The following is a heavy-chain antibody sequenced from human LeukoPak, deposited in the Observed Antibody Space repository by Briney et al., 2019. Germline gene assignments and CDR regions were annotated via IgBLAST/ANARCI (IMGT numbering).Heavy chain of an antibody. CDR2: INHSGST. D-gene: IGHD6-13*01. CDR1: GGSFSGYY. J-gene: IGHJ4*02. Sequence: SETLSLTCAVYGGSFSGYYWSWIRQPPGKGLEWIGEINHSGSTNYNPSLKSRVTISVDTSKNQFSLKLSSVTAADTAVYYCARAFLAAAGIDYWGQGTLVTVSS. V-gene: IGHV4-34*01. CDR3: ARAFLAAAGIDY.